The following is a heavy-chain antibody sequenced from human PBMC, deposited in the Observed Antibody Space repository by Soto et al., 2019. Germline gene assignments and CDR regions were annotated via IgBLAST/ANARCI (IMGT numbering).Heavy chain of an antibody. CDR3: ARAYGIRSGYELYYSGMDV. V-gene: IGHV3-33*01. CDR1: GFTFSSYG. CDR2: IWYDGSNK. Sequence: QVQLVESGGGVVQPGRSLRLSCAASGFTFSSYGMGWVRQAPVKGREWVAVIWYDGSNKYYADSVKGRFTISRDNSKHTLYLQMISLRAEATAVYYCARAYGIRSGYELYYSGMDVWGQGTTVTVSS. D-gene: IGHD5-12*01. J-gene: IGHJ6*02.